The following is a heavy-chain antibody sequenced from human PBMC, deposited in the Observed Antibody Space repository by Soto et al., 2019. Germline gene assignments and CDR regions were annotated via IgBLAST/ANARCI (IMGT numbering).Heavy chain of an antibody. Sequence: EVQLVDSGGGLVQPGGSLRLSCVASGFHFSSYWMSWVRQAPGKRLEWVANIKEHRRGKYYVYSVKDRFTVARDNAKNSLYLQMNCRRVEDTAVYYCVVVSVAGSWCQGTLVTVSS. CDR3: VVVSVAGS. V-gene: IGHV3-7*01. D-gene: IGHD6-19*01. CDR2: IKEHRRGK. J-gene: IGHJ5*02. CDR1: GFHFSSYW.